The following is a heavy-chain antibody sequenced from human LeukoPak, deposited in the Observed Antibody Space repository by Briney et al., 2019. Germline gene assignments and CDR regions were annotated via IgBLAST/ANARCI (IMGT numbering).Heavy chain of an antibody. D-gene: IGHD3-22*01. CDR3: AREQGGYYDSSR. CDR1: GGSISSSSYY. J-gene: IGHJ4*02. CDR2: IYYSGST. Sequence: SETLSLTCTVSGGSISSSSYYWGWIRQPPGKGLEWIGSIYYSGSTYYNPSLKSRVTISVDTSKNQFSLKLSSVTAADTAVYYCAREQGGYYDSSRWGQGTLVTVSS. V-gene: IGHV4-39*07.